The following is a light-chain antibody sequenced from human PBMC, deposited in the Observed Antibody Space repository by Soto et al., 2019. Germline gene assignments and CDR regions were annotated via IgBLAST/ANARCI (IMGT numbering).Light chain of an antibody. Sequence: EIVLTESAGTLSLSPGERSTPFCSARQTVGSNLAWYQQPPGQAPRLLIYDASTRATGIPARFSASGSGTDFSRAISDVQHEDIALYYWHHRESWSRTFGQGTKV. CDR3: HHRESWSRT. J-gene: IGKJ1*01. V-gene: IGKV3-11*01. CDR2: DAS. CDR1: QTVGSN.